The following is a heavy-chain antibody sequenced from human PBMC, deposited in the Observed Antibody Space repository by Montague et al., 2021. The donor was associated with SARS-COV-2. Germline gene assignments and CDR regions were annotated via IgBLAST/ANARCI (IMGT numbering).Heavy chain of an antibody. Sequence: SETLSLTCAVYGGSFSGHYWSWIRQPPGKGLEWIGEINHSGSTNYNPSLKSRVTISVDTSKNQFSLKLSSVTAADTAVHYCARGLPVTTLYYYYGMDVWGQGTTVTVSS. V-gene: IGHV4-34*01. D-gene: IGHD4-11*01. J-gene: IGHJ6*02. CDR2: INHSGST. CDR3: ARGLPVTTLYYYYGMDV. CDR1: GGSFSGHY.